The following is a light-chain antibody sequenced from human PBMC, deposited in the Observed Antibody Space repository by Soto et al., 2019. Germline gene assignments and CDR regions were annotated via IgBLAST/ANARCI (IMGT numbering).Light chain of an antibody. J-gene: IGKJ5*01. CDR3: QQYGSLLYT. V-gene: IGKV3-20*01. CDR1: QSLSTTD. Sequence: DIVLTQSPGTLYLSPGNRATLSCRASQSLSTTDLVWYQHKSGQPPRLVIHGTFSTATGIPPRFSGSGSGTDFTLTISRLEPEDSAVYYCQQYGSLLYTFGRGTRVEIE. CDR2: GTF.